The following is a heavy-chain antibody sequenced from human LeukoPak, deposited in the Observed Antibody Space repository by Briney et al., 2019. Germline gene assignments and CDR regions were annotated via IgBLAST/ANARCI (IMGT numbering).Heavy chain of an antibody. CDR1: GFTFSSYA. Sequence: SGGSLRLSCAASGFTFSSYAMSWVRQAPGKGLEWVSAISGSGGSTYYADSVKGWFTISRDSSKNTVYLQMNSLRAEDTAVYYCARGSSGYHFDYWGQGTLVTVSS. J-gene: IGHJ4*02. CDR3: ARGSSGYHFDY. V-gene: IGHV3-23*01. CDR2: ISGSGGST. D-gene: IGHD3-22*01.